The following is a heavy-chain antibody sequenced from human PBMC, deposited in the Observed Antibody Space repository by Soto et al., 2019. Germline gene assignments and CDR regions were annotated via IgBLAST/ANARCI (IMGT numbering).Heavy chain of an antibody. CDR2: ISYDGSNK. CDR1: GFTVSSDY. CDR3: ARDLEQWLVLYYYGMDV. D-gene: IGHD6-19*01. J-gene: IGHJ6*02. Sequence: GGSLRLSCAASGFTVSSDYVSWVRQAPGKGLEWVAVISYDGSNKYYADSVKGRFTISRDNSKNTLYLQMNSLRAEDTTVYYCARDLEQWLVLYYYGMDVWGQGTTVTVSS. V-gene: IGHV3-30-3*01.